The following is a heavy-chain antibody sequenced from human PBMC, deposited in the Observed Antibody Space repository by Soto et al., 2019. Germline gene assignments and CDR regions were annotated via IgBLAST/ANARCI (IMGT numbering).Heavy chain of an antibody. CDR1: GYTFTSYG. CDR2: ISAYNGNT. J-gene: IGHJ5*01. CDR3: ARSDGYNFNWLDS. V-gene: IGHV1-18*01. D-gene: IGHD2-21*01. Sequence: GASVKVSCKASGYTFTSYGISWVRQAPGQGLEWMGWISAYNGNTNYAQKFQGRLTMTRDTALSVAHMELSSLRNEDTAVYYCARSDGYNFNWLDSWGQGTLVTVSS.